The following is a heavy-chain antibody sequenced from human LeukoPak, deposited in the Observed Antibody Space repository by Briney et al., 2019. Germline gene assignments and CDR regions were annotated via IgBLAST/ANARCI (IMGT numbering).Heavy chain of an antibody. J-gene: IGHJ4*02. V-gene: IGHV3-21*01. CDR2: ISSSSSSYI. D-gene: IGHD3-22*01. CDR3: ARDPADYYDSKGY. CDR1: GFTFSSYS. Sequence: GGSLRLSCAASGFTFSSYSMNWVRQAPGKGREWVSSISSSSSSYIYYADSVKGRFTISRDNAKNSLYLQMNSLRAEDTAVYYCARDPADYYDSKGYWGQGTLVTVSS.